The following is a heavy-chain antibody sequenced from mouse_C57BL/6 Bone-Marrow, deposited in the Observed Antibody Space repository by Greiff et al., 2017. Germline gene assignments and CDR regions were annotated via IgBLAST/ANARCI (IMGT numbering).Heavy chain of an antibody. CDR2: IYPSDSET. J-gene: IGHJ3*01. CDR3: ARSTDYYGSSLAY. CDR1: GYTFTSYW. Sequence: QVQLQQPGAKLVRPGSSVKLSCKASGYTFTSYWMDWVKQRPGQGLEWIGNIYPSDSETHYNQKFKDKATLTVDKSSSTAYMQLSSLTSEDSAVYYCARSTDYYGSSLAYWGQGTLVTVSA. V-gene: IGHV1-61*01. D-gene: IGHD1-1*01.